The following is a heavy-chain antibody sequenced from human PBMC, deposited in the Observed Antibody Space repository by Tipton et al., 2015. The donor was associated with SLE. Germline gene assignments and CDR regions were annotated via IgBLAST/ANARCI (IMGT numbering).Heavy chain of an antibody. J-gene: IGHJ3*02. CDR2: IKQDGSEK. CDR3: AKGATVMSRGAFDI. V-gene: IGHV3-7*03. Sequence: SLRLSCAASGFTFSSYWMSWVRQAPGKGLEWVANIKQDGSEKYYVDSVKGRFTISRDNSKSTLYLQMNSLRAEDTAVYYCAKGATVMSRGAFDIWGQGTMVTVSS. CDR1: GFTFSSYW. D-gene: IGHD4-17*01.